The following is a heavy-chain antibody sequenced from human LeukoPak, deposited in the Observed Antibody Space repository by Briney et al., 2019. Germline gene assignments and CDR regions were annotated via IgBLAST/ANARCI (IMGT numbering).Heavy chain of an antibody. J-gene: IGHJ2*01. CDR2: INHSGST. Sequence: SETLSLTCAVYGGSFSGYYWSWIRQPPGKGLEWIGEINHSGSTNYNPSLKSRVTISVDTSKNQFSLKLSSVTAADTAVYYCATTVTVGADWYFDLWGRGTLVTVSS. D-gene: IGHD4-17*01. CDR1: GGSFSGYY. CDR3: ATTVTVGADWYFDL. V-gene: IGHV4-34*01.